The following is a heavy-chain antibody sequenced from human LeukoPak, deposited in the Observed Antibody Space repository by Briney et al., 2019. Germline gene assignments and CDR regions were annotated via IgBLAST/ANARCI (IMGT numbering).Heavy chain of an antibody. J-gene: IGHJ4*02. CDR3: AKADSSGYYFEY. Sequence: PGGSLRLSCAASGFTFSSYAMSWVRQAPGKGLEWVSAISGSGSGTYYADSAKGRFTISRDNSKNTLYLQMNSLRAEDTAVYYCAKADSSGYYFEYWGQGTLVTVSS. D-gene: IGHD3-22*01. V-gene: IGHV3-23*01. CDR2: ISGSGSGT. CDR1: GFTFSSYA.